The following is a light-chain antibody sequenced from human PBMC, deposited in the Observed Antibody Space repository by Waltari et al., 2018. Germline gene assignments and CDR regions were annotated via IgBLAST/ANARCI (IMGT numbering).Light chain of an antibody. J-gene: IGKJ5*01. Sequence: DIQMTQSPSSLSASVGDRVTITCRASQSISSYLNWYQQQPGNAPKLLVYAASRLQSGVPSRFSGSGSGTDFTLTISSLQPEDFATYYCQQSYSTPSVTFGQGTRLEIK. CDR1: QSISSY. V-gene: IGKV1-39*01. CDR2: AAS. CDR3: QQSYSTPSVT.